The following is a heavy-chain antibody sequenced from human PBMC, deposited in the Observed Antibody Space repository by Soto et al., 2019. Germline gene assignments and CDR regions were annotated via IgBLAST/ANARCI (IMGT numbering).Heavy chain of an antibody. D-gene: IGHD7-27*01. CDR2: ISGSGGST. CDR1: GFTFSSYA. CDR3: AKDGERSTGDLPDPHAIFDY. J-gene: IGHJ4*02. V-gene: IGHV3-23*01. Sequence: GGSLRLSCAASGFTFSSYAMSWVRQAPGKGLEWVSAISGSGGSTYYADSVKGRFTISRDNSKNTLYLQMNSLRAEDTAVYYCAKDGERSTGDLPDPHAIFDYWGQGTLVTVSS.